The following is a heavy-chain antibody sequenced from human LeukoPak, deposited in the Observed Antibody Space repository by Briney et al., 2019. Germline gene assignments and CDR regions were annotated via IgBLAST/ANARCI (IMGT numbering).Heavy chain of an antibody. CDR2: IYYSGST. V-gene: IGHV4-59*08. Sequence: SETLSLTCTVSGGSISSYYWSWIRQAPGKGLEWIGNIYYSGSTNYNPSLKSRVTVSVDTSKNQFSLKLSSVTAADTAVYYCARHGTLGSTTYPLDYWGQGALVTVSS. CDR3: ARHGTLGSTTYPLDY. D-gene: IGHD1-26*01. J-gene: IGHJ4*02. CDR1: GGSISSYY.